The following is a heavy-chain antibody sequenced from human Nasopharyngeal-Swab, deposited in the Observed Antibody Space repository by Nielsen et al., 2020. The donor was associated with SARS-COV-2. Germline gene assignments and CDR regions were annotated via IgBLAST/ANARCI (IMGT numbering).Heavy chain of an antibody. CDR2: IYYSGST. Sequence: SETLSLTCTVSGGSISSSSYYWGWIRQPPGKGLEWIGSIYYSGSTYYNPSLKSRVTISVDTSKNQFSLKLSSATAADTAVYYCARTLRYFDWSTLPHYYYYMDVWGKGTTVTVSS. D-gene: IGHD3-9*01. V-gene: IGHV4-39*01. CDR3: ARTLRYFDWSTLPHYYYYMDV. J-gene: IGHJ6*03. CDR1: GGSISSSSYY.